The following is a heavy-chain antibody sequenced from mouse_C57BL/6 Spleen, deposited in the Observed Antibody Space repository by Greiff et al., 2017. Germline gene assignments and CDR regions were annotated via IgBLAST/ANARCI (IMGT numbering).Heavy chain of an antibody. J-gene: IGHJ3*01. CDR3: ARHEEAWFAY. V-gene: IGHV5-9*01. CDR2: ISGGGGNT. Sequence: DVMLVESGGGLVKPGGSLKLSCAASGFTFSSYTMSWVRQTPEKRLEWVATISGGGGNTYYPDSVKGRFTISRDNAKNTLYLQMSSLRSEDTALYYCARHEEAWFAYWGQGTLVTVSA. CDR1: GFTFSSYT.